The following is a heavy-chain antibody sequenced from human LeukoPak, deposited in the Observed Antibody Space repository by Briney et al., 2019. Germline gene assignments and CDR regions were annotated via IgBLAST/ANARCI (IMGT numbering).Heavy chain of an antibody. D-gene: IGHD3-10*01. CDR2: ISTDGGGT. CDR3: ARYGSGSYYHY. CDR1: GFTFSDYA. V-gene: IGHV3-64*01. Sequence: PGGSPRLSCAASGFTFSDYAMHWVRQAPGKGLEYVSAISTDGGGTYYVNSVKGRFTISRDNSKNTLYLQMGSLRAEDMAVYYCARYGSGSYYHYWGQGTLVTVSS. J-gene: IGHJ4*02.